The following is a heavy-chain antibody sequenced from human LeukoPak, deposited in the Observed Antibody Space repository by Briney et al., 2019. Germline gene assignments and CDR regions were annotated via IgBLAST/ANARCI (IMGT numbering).Heavy chain of an antibody. D-gene: IGHD2-2*01. Sequence: SETLSLTCTVSGGSISSYYWSWIRQPPGKGLEWIGYIYHSGSTYYNPSLKSRVTISVDRSKNQFSLKLSSVTAADTAVYYCARYSSTAAAFVDYYYYYMDVWGKGTTVTVSS. CDR3: ARYSSTAAAFVDYYYYYMDV. CDR2: IYHSGST. CDR1: GGSISSYY. V-gene: IGHV4-59*12. J-gene: IGHJ6*03.